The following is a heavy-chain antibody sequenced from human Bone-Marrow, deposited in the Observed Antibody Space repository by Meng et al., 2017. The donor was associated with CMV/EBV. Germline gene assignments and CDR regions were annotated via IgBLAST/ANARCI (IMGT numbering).Heavy chain of an antibody. CDR3: ARDGGYNWKGSKYYYYYGMDV. J-gene: IGHJ6*02. V-gene: IGHV3-30-3*01. CDR2: ISYDGSNK. D-gene: IGHD1-20*01. Sequence: GGSLRLSCAASGFTFSSYGLHWVRQAPGKGLEWVAVISYDGSNKYYADSVKGRFTISRDNSKNTLYLQMNSLRAEDTAVYYCARDGGYNWKGSKYYYYYGMDVWGQGTTVTVSS. CDR1: GFTFSSYG.